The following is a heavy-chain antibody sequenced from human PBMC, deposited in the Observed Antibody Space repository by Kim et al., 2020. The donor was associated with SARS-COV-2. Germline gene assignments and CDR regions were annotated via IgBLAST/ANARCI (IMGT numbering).Heavy chain of an antibody. CDR3: ARDLDGYSGYDYAKPNWFDP. CDR2: TYYRSKWYN. J-gene: IGHJ5*02. CDR1: GDSVSSNSAA. D-gene: IGHD5-12*01. V-gene: IGHV6-1*01. Sequence: SQTLSLTCAISGDSVSSNSAAWNWIRQSPSRGLEWLGRTYYRSKWYNDYAVSVKSRITINPDTSKNQFSLQLNSVTPEDTAVYYCARDLDGYSGYDYAKPNWFDPWGQGTLVTVSS.